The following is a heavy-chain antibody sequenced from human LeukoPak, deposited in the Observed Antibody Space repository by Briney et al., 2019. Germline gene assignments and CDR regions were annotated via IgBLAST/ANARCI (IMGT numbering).Heavy chain of an antibody. Sequence: PGGSLRLSCAASGFTFSSYWMSWVRQAPGKGLEWVANIKQDGSEKYYVDSVKGRFTISRDNAKNSLYLQMNSLRAEDTAVYYCARVGYYDFWSGYSPDAFDIWGQGTMVTVSS. CDR2: IKQDGSEK. D-gene: IGHD3-3*01. J-gene: IGHJ3*02. CDR3: ARVGYYDFWSGYSPDAFDI. V-gene: IGHV3-7*01. CDR1: GFTFSSYW.